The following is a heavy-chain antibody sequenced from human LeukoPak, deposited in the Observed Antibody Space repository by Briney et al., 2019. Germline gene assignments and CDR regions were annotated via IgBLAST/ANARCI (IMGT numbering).Heavy chain of an antibody. J-gene: IGHJ6*02. V-gene: IGHV3-48*03. D-gene: IGHD6-13*01. Sequence: GGSLRLSCAASGFTFSGYEMKWVRQAPGKGLEWVSYISSGGSTTYYADSVKGRFTISRDNAKNSLYLQMNSLRAEDTAVYYRARVQQPSGIQGYYYGMDVWGQGTTVTVSS. CDR3: ARVQQPSGIQGYYYGMDV. CDR2: ISSGGSTT. CDR1: GFTFSGYE.